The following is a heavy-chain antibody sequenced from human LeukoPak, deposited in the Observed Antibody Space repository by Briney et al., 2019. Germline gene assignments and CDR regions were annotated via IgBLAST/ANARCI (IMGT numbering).Heavy chain of an antibody. J-gene: IGHJ4*02. CDR2: IKQDGSEK. CDR3: ARVSSLAVAGFFDH. V-gene: IGHV3-7*01. Sequence: GGSLRLSCAASGFTFSSYWMNWVRQAPGKGLEWVANIKQDGSEKDYVDSVEGRFTISRDNAKNSLYLQMNSLRAEDTAVYYCARVSSLAVAGFFDHWGQGILVTVSS. CDR1: GFTFSSYW. D-gene: IGHD6-19*01.